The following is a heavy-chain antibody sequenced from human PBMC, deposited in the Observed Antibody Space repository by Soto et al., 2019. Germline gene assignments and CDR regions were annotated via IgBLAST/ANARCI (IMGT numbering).Heavy chain of an antibody. CDR1: GFTLRSYW. CDR2: MNSDGSST. J-gene: IGHJ4*02. CDR3: ARVGCSGGSCIDY. V-gene: IGHV3-74*01. D-gene: IGHD2-15*01. Sequence: EVQLVESGGGLVQPGGSLRLSCAVSGFTLRSYWMHWVRQVPGKGLMWVSRMNSDGSSTSYADSVKGRFTISRDNAKNTLYLQMNSLRTDDTGVYYCARVGCSGGSCIDYWGQGTLVTVTS.